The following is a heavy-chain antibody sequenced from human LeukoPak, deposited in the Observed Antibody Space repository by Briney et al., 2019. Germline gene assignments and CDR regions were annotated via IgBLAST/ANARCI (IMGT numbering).Heavy chain of an antibody. J-gene: IGHJ4*02. D-gene: IGHD6-13*01. CDR2: ISAYNGNT. Sequence: GASVKVSCKASGYTFTSYGISWVRQAPGQGLEWMGWISAYNGNTNYAQKLQGRVTMTTDTSTSTAYMELSSLRSEDTAVYYCARDGGAAAGNNTLLSQPFDYWGQGTLVTVSS. V-gene: IGHV1-18*01. CDR1: GYTFTSYG. CDR3: ARDGGAAAGNNTLLSQPFDY.